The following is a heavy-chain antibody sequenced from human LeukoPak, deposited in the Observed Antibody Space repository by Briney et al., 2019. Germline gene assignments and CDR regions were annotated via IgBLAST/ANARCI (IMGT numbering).Heavy chain of an antibody. CDR1: GYNITSYG. J-gene: IGHJ6*02. CDR2: VSAYNGNT. CDR3: ARGPYYASGSPRREGMDV. D-gene: IGHD3-10*01. V-gene: IGHV1-18*01. Sequence: ASVKVSCKASGYNITSYGISWVRQAPGQGLEWMGWVSAYNGNTNYAQKLQGRVTMTTDTSTSTAYMELRSLRSDDTAVYYCARGPYYASGSPRREGMDVWGQGTTVTVSS.